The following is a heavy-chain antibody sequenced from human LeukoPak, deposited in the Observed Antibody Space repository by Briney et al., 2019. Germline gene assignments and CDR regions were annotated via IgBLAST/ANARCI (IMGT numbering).Heavy chain of an antibody. D-gene: IGHD6-19*01. CDR2: IKQDGSEK. V-gene: IGHV3-7*01. Sequence: PGGSLRLSCAASGFTFSSYWMSWVRQAPGKGLEWVANIKQDGSEKYYVDSVKGRFTISRDNAKNSLYLQMNSLRAEDTAVYYCARVRYSSGWYPVYYYYYMDVWGKGTTVTVSS. CDR3: ARVRYSSGWYPVYYYYYMDV. CDR1: GFTFSSYW. J-gene: IGHJ6*03.